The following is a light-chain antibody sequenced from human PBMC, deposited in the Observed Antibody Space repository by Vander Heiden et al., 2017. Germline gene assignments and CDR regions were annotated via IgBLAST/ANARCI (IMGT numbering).Light chain of an antibody. Sequence: QSALTQPRSVSRSPGQSVTISCTGISSDVGGYNYVSWYQQHPGKAPKLMIYDVSKRPSGVPDRFSGSKSGNTASLTISGLQAEDEADYYCCSYAGSYTLVFGGGTKLTVL. CDR2: DVS. V-gene: IGLV2-11*01. J-gene: IGLJ2*01. CDR3: CSYAGSYTLV. CDR1: SSDVGGYNY.